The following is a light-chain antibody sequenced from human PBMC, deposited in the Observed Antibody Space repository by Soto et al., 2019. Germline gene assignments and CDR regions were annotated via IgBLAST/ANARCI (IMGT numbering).Light chain of an antibody. CDR2: EVS. J-gene: IGLJ2*01. CDR3: CSHAGSSTVV. V-gene: IGLV2-23*02. CDR1: SSDVGSYNL. Sequence: QSALTQPASVSGSPGQSITISCTGTSSDVGSYNLVSWYQQHPGKAPKLMIYEVSKRPSGVSNRFSGSKSGNTASLTISGLQAEDEADYYCCSHAGSSTVVYGGGTKVTVL.